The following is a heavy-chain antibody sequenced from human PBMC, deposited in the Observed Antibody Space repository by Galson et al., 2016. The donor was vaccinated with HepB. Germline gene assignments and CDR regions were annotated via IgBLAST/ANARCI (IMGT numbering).Heavy chain of an antibody. CDR2: INQDGSHT. Sequence: SLRLSCAASGFTFGSYWMSWVRQAPGKGLEWVAIINQDGSHTHYVDSVRGRLTTSRDNAKDSLYLQLNSLRVEDTAVHYCTRGPGVPAAPYYFDSWGQGTLVTVSS. D-gene: IGHD2-2*01. CDR3: TRGPGVPAAPYYFDS. CDR1: GFTFGSYW. J-gene: IGHJ4*02. V-gene: IGHV3-7*03.